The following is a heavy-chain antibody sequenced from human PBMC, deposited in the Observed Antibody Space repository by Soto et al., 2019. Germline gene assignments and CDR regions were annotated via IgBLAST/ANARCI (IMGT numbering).Heavy chain of an antibody. Sequence: SETLSLTCTVSGGSISSGDYYWSWIRQPPGKGLEWIGYIYYSGSTYYNPSLKSRVTISVDTSKNQFSLKLSSVTAADTAVYYCARQVVGSSLYYYYYYGMDVWGQGTTVTVSS. CDR3: ARQVVGSSLYYYYYYGMDV. CDR1: GGSISSGDYY. V-gene: IGHV4-30-4*01. J-gene: IGHJ6*02. D-gene: IGHD2-15*01. CDR2: IYYSGST.